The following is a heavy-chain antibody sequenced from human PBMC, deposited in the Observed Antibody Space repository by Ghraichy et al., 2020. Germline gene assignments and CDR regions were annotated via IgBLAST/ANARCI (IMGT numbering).Heavy chain of an antibody. CDR2: ISGSVGST. D-gene: IGHD6-19*01. Sequence: GSLRLSCAASGFTFSSYAMTWVRQAPGKGLEWVSVISGSVGSTYYADSVKGRFTISRDNSENTLYLQMNSLRAEDTAVYYCAKDGAVAGKYAFDIWGQGTMVTVSS. V-gene: IGHV3-23*01. CDR3: AKDGAVAGKYAFDI. J-gene: IGHJ3*02. CDR1: GFTFSSYA.